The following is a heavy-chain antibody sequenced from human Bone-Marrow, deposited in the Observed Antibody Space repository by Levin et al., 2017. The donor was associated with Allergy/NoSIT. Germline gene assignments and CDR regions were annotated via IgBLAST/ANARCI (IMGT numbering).Heavy chain of an antibody. V-gene: IGHV3-15*01. CDR3: TTDGAMVVVPAAIGY. D-gene: IGHD2-2*01. CDR1: GFTFSNSW. Sequence: PGGSLRLSCEGSGFTFSNSWMSWVRQAPGRGLEWVARIKGKIDGVTADYAVPVKGRFTISRDDSKKTLYLQMDSLKTEDTGVYYCTTDGAMVVVPAAIGYWGQGALVTVSS. CDR2: IKGKIDGVTA. J-gene: IGHJ4*02.